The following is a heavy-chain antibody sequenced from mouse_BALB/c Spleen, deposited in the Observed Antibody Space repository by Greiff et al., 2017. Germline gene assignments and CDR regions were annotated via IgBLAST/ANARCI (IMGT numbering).Heavy chain of an antibody. V-gene: IGHV5-17*02. CDR1: GFTFSSYG. CDR2: ISSGSSTI. Sequence: EVKVVESGGGLVQPGGSRKLSCAASGFTFSSYGMHWVRQAPEKGLEWVAYISSGSSTIYYADTVKGRFTISRDNPKNTLFLQMTSLRSEDTAKYYCARRDFDYWGQGTTLTVSS. CDR3: ARRDFDY. J-gene: IGHJ2*01.